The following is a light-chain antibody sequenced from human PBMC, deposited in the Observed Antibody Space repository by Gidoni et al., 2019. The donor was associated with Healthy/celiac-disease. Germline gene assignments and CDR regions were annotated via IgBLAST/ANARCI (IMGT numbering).Light chain of an antibody. CDR1: SSNIGSNT. J-gene: IGLJ2*01. CDR3: AAWDDSLNGVV. V-gene: IGLV1-44*01. CDR2: SNN. Sequence: QSVLTQPPSASGTPGQRVTISCSGSSSNIGSNTVNWYQQLPGTAPKLLSYSNNQRPPGVPDRFSGSKSGTSASLAISGLQSEDEADYYCAAWDDSLNGVVFGGGTKLTVL.